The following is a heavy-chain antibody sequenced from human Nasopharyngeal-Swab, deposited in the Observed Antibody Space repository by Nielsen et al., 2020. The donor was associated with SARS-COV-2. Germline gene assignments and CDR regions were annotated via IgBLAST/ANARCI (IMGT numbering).Heavy chain of an antibody. CDR2: ISGSGGST. V-gene: IGHV3-23*01. CDR1: GFTFSTYA. Sequence: GESLKISCAASGFTFSTYAMYWVRQPPAKGLESVSIISGSGGSTYYADSVKGRFTISRDNSKHTLYLQMNSLRAEDTAVYYCAKRDDYYESSGLGDWGQGTLVTVSS. J-gene: IGHJ4*02. D-gene: IGHD3-22*01. CDR3: AKRDDYYESSGLGD.